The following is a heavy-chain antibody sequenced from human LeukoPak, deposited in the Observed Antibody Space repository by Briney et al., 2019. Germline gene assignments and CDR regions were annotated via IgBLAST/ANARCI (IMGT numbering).Heavy chain of an antibody. J-gene: IGHJ4*02. CDR3: ARGAADYYDSSGYVY. CDR1: GYTFTSYG. Sequence: GASVKVSCKASGYTFTSYGISWVRQAPGQGLEWMGWISAYNGNTNYAQKLQGRVTMTTDTSTSTAYMELRSLRSDDTAVYYCARGAADYYDSSGYVYWGQGTLVTVSS. CDR2: ISAYNGNT. D-gene: IGHD3-22*01. V-gene: IGHV1-18*01.